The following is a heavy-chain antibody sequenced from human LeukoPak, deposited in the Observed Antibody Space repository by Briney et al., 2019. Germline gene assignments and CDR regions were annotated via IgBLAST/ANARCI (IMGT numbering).Heavy chain of an antibody. J-gene: IGHJ4*02. CDR3: ARGQKYGDPPDY. CDR2: ISYDGSNK. D-gene: IGHD4-17*01. V-gene: IGHV3-30-3*01. Sequence: PGGSLRLSCAASGFTFGSYAMHWVRQAPGKGLEWVAVISYDGSNKYYADSVKGRFTISRDNSKNTLYLQMNSLRAEDTAVYYCARGQKYGDPPDYWGQGTLVTVSS. CDR1: GFTFGSYA.